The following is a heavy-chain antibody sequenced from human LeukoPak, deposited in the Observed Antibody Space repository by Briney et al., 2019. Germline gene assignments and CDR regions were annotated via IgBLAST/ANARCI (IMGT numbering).Heavy chain of an antibody. Sequence: GASVKVSCKVSGYTLTELSMHWVRQAPGKGLEWMGGFDPEDGETIDAQKFQGRLTMTDDTSTDTTYMELSSLRSEDTAVYYCATDIHYWGQGTLVTVSS. J-gene: IGHJ4*02. V-gene: IGHV1-24*01. CDR3: ATDIHY. CDR2: FDPEDGET. CDR1: GYTLTELS.